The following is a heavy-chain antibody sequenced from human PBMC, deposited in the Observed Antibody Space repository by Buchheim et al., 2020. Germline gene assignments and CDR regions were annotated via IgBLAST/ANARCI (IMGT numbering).Heavy chain of an antibody. CDR2: ISRSSSYT. Sequence: QVQLVESGGGLVKPGGSLRLSCAASGFTFSDYYMSWIRQAPGKGLEWVSYISRSSSYTNYAESVKGRFTISRDNAKNSMYLQMNSLRAEDTAVYYCARVIYDMKSKPFYFDYWGQGTL. V-gene: IGHV3-11*06. J-gene: IGHJ4*02. D-gene: IGHD3-22*01. CDR1: GFTFSDYY. CDR3: ARVIYDMKSKPFYFDY.